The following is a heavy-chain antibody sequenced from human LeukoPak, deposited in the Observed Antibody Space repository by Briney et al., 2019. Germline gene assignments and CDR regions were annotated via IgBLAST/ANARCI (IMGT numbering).Heavy chain of an antibody. Sequence: PGGSLRLSCAASGFTFSDSYMSWIRQAPGKGLEWVSYISSSGNTTYNADSVKGRSSITRDNAKNSLYLQMNSLRAEDTAVYYCARDGGSAWFLDYWGQGTLVTVSS. CDR3: ARDGGSAWFLDY. CDR1: GFTFSDSY. J-gene: IGHJ4*02. V-gene: IGHV3-11*04. D-gene: IGHD6-19*01. CDR2: ISSSGNTT.